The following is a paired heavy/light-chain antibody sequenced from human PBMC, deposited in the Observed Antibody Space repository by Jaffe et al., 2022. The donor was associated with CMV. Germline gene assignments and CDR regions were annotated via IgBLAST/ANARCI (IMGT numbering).Heavy chain of an antibody. CDR1: GGSMSSSDYY. V-gene: IGHV4-39*01. D-gene: IGHD2-8*01. CDR3: ARHVYAIGLDH. Sequence: QLQLQESGPGLVKPSQTLSLTCTVSGGSMSSSDYYWAWIRQPPGKGLEWIGSIFYDGRTFYNPSLKSRVTISADMSKSQFSLKLSSVTAADTAIYYCARHVYAIGLDHWGQGTRVTVSS. J-gene: IGHJ4*02. CDR2: IFYDGRT.
Light chain of an antibody. CDR2: DAS. CDR1: QSITTN. Sequence: EIVMTQSPATLSVSPGERVTLSCWASQSITTNLAWYQQKPGQAPRLLIYDASSRATGIPARFSGSESGTEFTLTISRLQSDDFAVYYCQQYNNWPWTFGQGTKVEIK. CDR3: QQYNNWPWT. J-gene: IGKJ1*01. V-gene: IGKV3-15*01.